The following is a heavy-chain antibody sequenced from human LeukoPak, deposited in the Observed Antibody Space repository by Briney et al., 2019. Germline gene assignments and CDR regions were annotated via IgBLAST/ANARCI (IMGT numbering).Heavy chain of an antibody. Sequence: ASVKVSCKASGYTFTSYGISWVRQAPGQGLEWMGWISAYNGNTNYAQKLQGRVTMTTDTSTSTAYMELRSLRSDDTAVYYCARVSRLYYDTSGRIFDYWGQGTLVTVSS. V-gene: IGHV1-18*01. CDR1: GYTFTSYG. D-gene: IGHD3-22*01. J-gene: IGHJ4*02. CDR2: ISAYNGNT. CDR3: ARVSRLYYDTSGRIFDY.